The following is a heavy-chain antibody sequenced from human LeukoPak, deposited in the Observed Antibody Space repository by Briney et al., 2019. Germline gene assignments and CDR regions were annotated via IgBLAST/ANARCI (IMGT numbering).Heavy chain of an antibody. V-gene: IGHV1-18*01. D-gene: IGHD3-9*01. CDR1: GYTFTTYT. CDR2: ISAYNGNT. J-gene: IGHJ4*02. Sequence: ASVKVSCKASGYTFTTYTIHWVRQAPGQRLEWMGWISAYNGNTNYAQKLQGRVTMTTDTSTSTAYMELRSLRSEDTAVYYCARAVLRYFDYWGQGTLVTVSS. CDR3: ARAVLRYFDY.